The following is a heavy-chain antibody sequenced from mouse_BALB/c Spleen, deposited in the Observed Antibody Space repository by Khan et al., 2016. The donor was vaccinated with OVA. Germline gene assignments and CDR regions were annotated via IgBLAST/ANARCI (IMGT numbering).Heavy chain of an antibody. CDR2: ISCYNGAT. CDR1: GYSFTGYY. Sequence: LVKTGASVKISCKASGYSFTGYYMHWVKQSHGKSLEWIGYISCYNGATSYNQKFKGKATFTVATSSSTAYMQFNSLTSEDSAGYYCARREYGNFDWYFDVWGAGTTVTVSS. D-gene: IGHD2-10*02. V-gene: IGHV1S34*01. CDR3: ARREYGNFDWYFDV. J-gene: IGHJ1*01.